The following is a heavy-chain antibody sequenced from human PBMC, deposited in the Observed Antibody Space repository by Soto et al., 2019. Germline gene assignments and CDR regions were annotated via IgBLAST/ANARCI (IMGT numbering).Heavy chain of an antibody. D-gene: IGHD6-19*01. CDR2: ISYDGSNK. CDR3: ARVPFDLSSGWDYYYYYYYGMDV. Sequence: XVSLRLSCAASGFTFSSYAMHGVRQAPGKGLEWVAVISYDGSNKYYADSVKGRFTISRDNSKNTLYLQMNSLRAEDTAVYYCARVPFDLSSGWDYYYYYYYGMDVWGQGTTVTVSS. J-gene: IGHJ6*02. CDR1: GFTFSSYA. V-gene: IGHV3-30-3*01.